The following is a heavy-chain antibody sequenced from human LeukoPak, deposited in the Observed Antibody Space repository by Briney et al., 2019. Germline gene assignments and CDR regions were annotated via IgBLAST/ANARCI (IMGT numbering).Heavy chain of an antibody. CDR1: GFSISPVW. J-gene: IGHJ4*02. V-gene: IGHV3-30*02. CDR3: AKGSYIAARRGYYFDY. D-gene: IGHD6-6*01. CDR2: IRYDGSNK. Sequence: GGSLRLSCVASGFSISPVWMTWVRQAPGKGLEWVAFIRYDGSNKYYADSVKGRFTISRDNSKNTLYLQMNSLRAEDTAVYYCAKGSYIAARRGYYFDYWGQGTLVTVSS.